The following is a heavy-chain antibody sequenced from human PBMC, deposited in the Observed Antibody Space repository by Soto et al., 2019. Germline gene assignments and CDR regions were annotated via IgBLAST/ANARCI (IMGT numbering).Heavy chain of an antibody. V-gene: IGHV4-30-2*01. Sequence: PSETLSLTCAVSGGSISSGGYSWSWIRQPPGKGLEWIGYIYSGTTHYNPSLKSRVTISMDRSKNQLSLSLKSVTAADTAVYYCAREDSGAFFDFWGQGTLVTVSS. J-gene: IGHJ4*02. CDR1: GGSISSGGYS. CDR3: AREDSGAFFDF. D-gene: IGHD2-15*01. CDR2: IYSGTT.